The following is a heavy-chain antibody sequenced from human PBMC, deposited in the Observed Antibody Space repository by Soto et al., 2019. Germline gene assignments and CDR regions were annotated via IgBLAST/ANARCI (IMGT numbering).Heavy chain of an antibody. CDR2: INPNSGGT. D-gene: IGHD6-13*01. V-gene: IGHV1-2*04. J-gene: IGHJ6*02. CDR3: AREISTEYSSSWPDAYYYGMDV. Sequence: VASVKVSCKASGYTFTGYYMHWVRQAPGQGLEWMGWINPNSGGTNYAQKFQGWVTMTRDTSISTAYMELSRLRSDDTAVYYCAREISTEYSSSWPDAYYYGMDVWGQGTTVTGSS. CDR1: GYTFTGYY.